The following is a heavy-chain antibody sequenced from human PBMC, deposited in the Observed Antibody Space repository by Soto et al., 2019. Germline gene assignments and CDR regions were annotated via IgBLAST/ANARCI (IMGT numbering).Heavy chain of an antibody. CDR2: ISYDGSNK. CDR3: ARDRSPYYDFWSGYRYYYYGMDV. Sequence: QVQLVESGGGVVQPGRSLRLSCAASGFTFSSYAMHWVRQAPGKGLEWVAVISYDGSNKYYADSVKGRFTISRDSSKNTLYLQMNSLRAEDTAVYYCARDRSPYYDFWSGYRYYYYGMDVWGQGTTVTVSS. V-gene: IGHV3-30-3*01. D-gene: IGHD3-3*01. J-gene: IGHJ6*02. CDR1: GFTFSSYA.